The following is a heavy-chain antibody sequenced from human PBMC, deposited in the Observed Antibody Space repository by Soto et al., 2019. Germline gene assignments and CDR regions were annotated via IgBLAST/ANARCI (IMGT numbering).Heavy chain of an antibody. V-gene: IGHV3-74*01. D-gene: IGHD3-22*01. CDR1: GFTFNSYW. Sequence: PGGSLRLSCAASGFTFNSYWMHWVRQVPGKGLVWVSRINTDGSTTTYADSVKGRFTISRDNAKNTLFLQMNSLSAEDTALYYYTTDSYSSIIVVRFDYWGHGTLVTVSS. CDR3: TTDSYSSIIVVRFDY. CDR2: INTDGSTT. J-gene: IGHJ4*01.